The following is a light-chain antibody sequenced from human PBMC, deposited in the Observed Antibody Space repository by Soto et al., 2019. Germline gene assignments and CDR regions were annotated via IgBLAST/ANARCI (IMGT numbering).Light chain of an antibody. CDR1: SSDVGSYNY. CDR3: SSFTSSNPVV. J-gene: IGLJ3*02. CDR2: DVS. V-gene: IGLV2-14*03. Sequence: QSVLTQPASVSGSPGQSITISCTGTSSDVGSYNYVSWYQQHPDKAPKLMIYDVSNRPSGVSNRFSGSKSGNTASLTISGLQAEDEADYYCSSFTSSNPVVFGGGTKLTVL.